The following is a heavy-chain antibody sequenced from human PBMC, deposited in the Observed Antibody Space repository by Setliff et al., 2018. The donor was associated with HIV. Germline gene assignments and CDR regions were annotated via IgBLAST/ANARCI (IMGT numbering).Heavy chain of an antibody. D-gene: IGHD3-22*01. CDR2: ISNSVSTI. CDR1: GFTFSRYE. V-gene: IGHV3-48*03. Sequence: GGSLRLSCAASGFTFSRYEMNWVRQAPGKGLEWVSYISNSVSTIYYADSVKGRCTISRDNAKNSLYLQMNSLRAEDTAVYYCARVGYDSSGYYAQAQHWGQGTLVTVSS. J-gene: IGHJ1*01. CDR3: ARVGYDSSGYYAQAQH.